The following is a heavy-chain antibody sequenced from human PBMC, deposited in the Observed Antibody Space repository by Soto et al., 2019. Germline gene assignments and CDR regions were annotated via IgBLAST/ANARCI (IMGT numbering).Heavy chain of an antibody. CDR3: ERYYDNSHFDC. Sequence: QVQLQESGPGLVKPSETLSLTCIVSGGSIGSYYWSWLRQPPGKGLEWIGCLYYSGSTNYSPSLKIRITIPVDTSKNHSALKLNSVAAADTAVYYCERYYDNSHFDCWGQGTLVTVSS. D-gene: IGHD1-26*01. J-gene: IGHJ4*02. CDR2: LYYSGST. CDR1: GGSIGSYY. V-gene: IGHV4-59*08.